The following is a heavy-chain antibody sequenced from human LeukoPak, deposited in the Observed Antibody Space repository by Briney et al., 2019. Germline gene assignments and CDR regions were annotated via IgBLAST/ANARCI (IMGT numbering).Heavy chain of an antibody. CDR2: IYYSGST. Sequence: PSETLSLTCTVSGESISGFYWTWIRQPPGKGLEWIGYIYYSGSTNYNPSLKSRVTISVDTSKNQFSLKLSSVTAADTAVYYCARDSNDSSGYADFDYWGQGTLVTVSS. CDR1: GESISGFY. V-gene: IGHV4-59*12. CDR3: ARDSNDSSGYADFDY. D-gene: IGHD3-22*01. J-gene: IGHJ4*02.